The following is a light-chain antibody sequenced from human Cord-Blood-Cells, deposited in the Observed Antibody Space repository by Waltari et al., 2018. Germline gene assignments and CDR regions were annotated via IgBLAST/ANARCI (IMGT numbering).Light chain of an antibody. CDR3: AAWDDSLSGPV. J-gene: IGLJ3*02. V-gene: IGLV1-47*01. Sequence: QTVLTQPRSASGTPGQRVTISRSGRSPDTGSNYVYWYQQLPGTAPKLLIYRNNQRPSVVPDRFSGSKSGTSASLAISGLRSEDEADYYCAAWDDSLSGPVFGGGTKLTVL. CDR2: RNN. CDR1: SPDTGSNY.